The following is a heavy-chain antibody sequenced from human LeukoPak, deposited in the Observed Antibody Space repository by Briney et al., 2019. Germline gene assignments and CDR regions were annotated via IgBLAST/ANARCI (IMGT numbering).Heavy chain of an antibody. CDR1: GFNFSGYA. CDR3: AKHQAYGTNSVIDG. D-gene: IGHD4-23*01. V-gene: IGHV3-23*01. CDR2: ISGGGGTAYYA. Sequence: GGSLRLSCAASGFNFSGYAMSWVRQSPGKGLEWVSAISGGGGTAYYAYYADSVKGRFTISRDNSKNMLYLQMNSLRDEDTAVYYCAKHQAYGTNSVIDGWGQGTLITVSS. J-gene: IGHJ4*02.